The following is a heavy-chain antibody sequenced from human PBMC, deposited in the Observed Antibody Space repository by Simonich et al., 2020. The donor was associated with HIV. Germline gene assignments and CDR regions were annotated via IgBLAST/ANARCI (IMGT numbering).Heavy chain of an antibody. Sequence: EVQLVESGGGLAKPGGSLRLSCAASGFTFSSYSMNWVRQAPGKGREWLSSISSSSSYIYYAAAVKGRFTISRDTAKNSLYLQMNSLRAEDTAVYYCARDGRKGSSTSCSDYWGQGTLVTVSS. V-gene: IGHV3-21*01. D-gene: IGHD2-2*01. CDR2: ISSSSSYI. CDR1: GFTFSSYS. CDR3: ARDGRKGSSTSCSDY. J-gene: IGHJ4*02.